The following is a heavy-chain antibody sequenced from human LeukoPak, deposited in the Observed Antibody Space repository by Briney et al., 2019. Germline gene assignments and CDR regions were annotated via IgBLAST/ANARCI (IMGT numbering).Heavy chain of an antibody. CDR2: IYYSGST. CDR1: GGSISSYY. J-gene: IGHJ4*02. Sequence: SETLSLTCTVSGGSISSYYWSWVRQPPGKGLEWIGYIYYSGSTNYNPSLKSRVTISVDTSKNQFSLKLSSVTAAETAVYYCARVNYDSSGHFFDYWGQGTLVTVSS. CDR3: ARVNYDSSGHFFDY. V-gene: IGHV4-59*01. D-gene: IGHD3-22*01.